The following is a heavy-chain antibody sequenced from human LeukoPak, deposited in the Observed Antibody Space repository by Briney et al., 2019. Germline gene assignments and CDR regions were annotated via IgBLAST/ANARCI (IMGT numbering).Heavy chain of an antibody. CDR2: IYYSGST. V-gene: IGHV4-59*01. Sequence: PSETLSLTCTVSGGSISSYYWSWIRQPPGKGLEWIGYIYYSGSTNYNPSLKSRVTISVDTSKNQFSLKLSSVTAADTAVYYCASTHYYDSSGYYYVLDYWGQGTLVTVSS. CDR1: GGSISSYY. CDR3: ASTHYYDSSGYYYVLDY. D-gene: IGHD3-22*01. J-gene: IGHJ4*02.